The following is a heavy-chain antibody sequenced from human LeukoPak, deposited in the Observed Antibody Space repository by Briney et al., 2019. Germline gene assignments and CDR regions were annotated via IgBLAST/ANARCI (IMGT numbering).Heavy chain of an antibody. CDR3: AREVVATAEYDY. CDR2: MYYTGST. CDR1: GGSLSNYY. J-gene: IGHJ4*02. D-gene: IGHD1-26*01. V-gene: IGHV4-59*01. Sequence: SETLSLTCTVSGGSLSNYYWTWIRQPPGKGLEWIGYMYYTGSTNYNPSLKSRVTISVDTSKNQFSLRLSSVTAADTAVYYCAREVVATAEYDYWGQGTLVTVSS.